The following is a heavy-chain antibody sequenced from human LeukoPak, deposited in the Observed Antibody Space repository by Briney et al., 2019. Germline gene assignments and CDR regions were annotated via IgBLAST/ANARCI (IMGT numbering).Heavy chain of an antibody. D-gene: IGHD6-13*01. CDR1: GSTFSSYA. Sequence: SGGSLRLSCAASGSTFSSYAMSWVRQAPGKGLEWVSAISGSGGSTYYADSVKGRFTISRDNSKNTLYLQTNSLRAEDTAVYYCATASYSSSWYYFDYWGQGTLVTVSS. CDR3: ATASYSSSWYYFDY. J-gene: IGHJ4*02. CDR2: ISGSGGST. V-gene: IGHV3-23*01.